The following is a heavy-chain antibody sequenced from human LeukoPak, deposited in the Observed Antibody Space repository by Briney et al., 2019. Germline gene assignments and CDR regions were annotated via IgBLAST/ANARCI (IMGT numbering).Heavy chain of an antibody. J-gene: IGHJ5*02. D-gene: IGHD5-18*01. CDR1: GGSFSGYY. CDR3: ARVRGIQLWFWAFPGPANWFDP. V-gene: IGHV4-34*01. CDR2: INHSGST. Sequence: PSETLSLTCAVYGGSFSGYYWSWIRQPPGKGLEWIGEINHSGSTNYNPSLKSRVTISVDTSKNQFSLKLSSVTAADTAVYYCARVRGIQLWFWAFPGPANWFDPWGQGTLVTVSS.